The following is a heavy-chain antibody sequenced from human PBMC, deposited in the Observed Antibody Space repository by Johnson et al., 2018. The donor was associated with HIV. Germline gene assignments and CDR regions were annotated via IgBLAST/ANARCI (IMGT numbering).Heavy chain of an antibody. J-gene: IGHJ3*02. CDR3: AREDGDSSSWAGAFYI. CDR2: ISGTGGST. V-gene: IGHV3-23*04. CDR1: GFTVSSNY. Sequence: MLLVESGGGLVQPGGSLRLSCAASGFTVSSNYMNWVRQAPGKGLEWVSSISGTGGSTYYADSVKGRFTISRDNSKNTLFLQMNSLRADDTAVYYCAREDGDSSSWAGAFYIWGQGTMVTVSS. D-gene: IGHD6-13*01.